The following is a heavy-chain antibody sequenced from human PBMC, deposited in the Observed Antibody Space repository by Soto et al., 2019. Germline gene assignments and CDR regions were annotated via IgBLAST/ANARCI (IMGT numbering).Heavy chain of an antibody. Sequence: QVQLVQSGAEVKKPGASVKVSCKASGYTFTNYDINWVRQATGQGLEGMGWMNPNSGNTGYAQKFQGRVTMTRNTSMSTASMELSSLISEDTAVYYCARGPMSCTSSSCPYFFDYWAQGTLVTVSS. J-gene: IGHJ4*02. V-gene: IGHV1-8*01. CDR1: GYTFTNYD. D-gene: IGHD2-2*01. CDR2: MNPNSGNT. CDR3: ARGPMSCTSSSCPYFFDY.